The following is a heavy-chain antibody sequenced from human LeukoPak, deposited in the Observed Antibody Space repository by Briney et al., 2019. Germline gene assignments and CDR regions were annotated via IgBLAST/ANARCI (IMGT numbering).Heavy chain of an antibody. V-gene: IGHV4-4*02. CDR3: ARLITMVRGLEDWFDP. Sequence: SGGSLRLSCAASGFTLSNHWMHWVRQPPGKGLEWIGEIYHSGSTNYNPSLNSRVTISVDKSKNQFSLKLSSVTAADTAVYYCARLITMVRGLEDWFDPWGQGSLVTVSS. D-gene: IGHD3-10*01. CDR2: IYHSGST. J-gene: IGHJ5*02. CDR1: GFTLSNHW.